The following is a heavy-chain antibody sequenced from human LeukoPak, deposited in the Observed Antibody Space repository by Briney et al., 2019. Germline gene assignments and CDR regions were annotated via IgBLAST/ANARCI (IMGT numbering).Heavy chain of an antibody. CDR2: IYYSGST. CDR1: GGSISSSSYY. Sequence: SETLSLTCTVSGGSISSSSYYWGWIRQPPGKGLEWIGSIYYSGSTYYNPSLKSRVTISVDTSKNQFSLKLSSVTAADTAVYYCARRVVATTYYMDVWGKGTTVTVSS. CDR3: ARRVVATTYYMDV. D-gene: IGHD2-15*01. J-gene: IGHJ6*03. V-gene: IGHV4-39*01.